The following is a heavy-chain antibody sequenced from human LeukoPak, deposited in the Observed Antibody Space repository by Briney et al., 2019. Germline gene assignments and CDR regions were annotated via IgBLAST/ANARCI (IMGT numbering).Heavy chain of an antibody. D-gene: IGHD6-13*01. V-gene: IGHV1-2*04. CDR2: INPKSGDT. CDR1: GYTFTDYY. J-gene: IGHJ1*01. Sequence: ASVKVSSKASGYTFTDYYMHWIRQAPGQGLEWIGSINPKSGDTKYAQESQGWVTMTRDTSISTPYIELSRSRSDDTAMYYCARGSPVAAAGTAYFHHWGQGTLVTVSS. CDR3: ARGSPVAAAGTAYFHH.